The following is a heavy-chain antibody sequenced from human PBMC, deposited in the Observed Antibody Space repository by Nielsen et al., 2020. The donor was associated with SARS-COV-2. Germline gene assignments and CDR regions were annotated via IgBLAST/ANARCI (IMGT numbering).Heavy chain of an antibody. CDR2: TYYSGST. V-gene: IGHV4-39*01. D-gene: IGHD6-19*01. CDR1: GGSISSSSYY. Sequence: SETLSLTCTVSGGSISSSSYYWGWIRQPPGKGLEWIGSTYYSGSTYYNPSLKSRVTISVDTSKNQFSLKLSSVTAADTAVYYCARPVAVAGSNWFDPWGQGTLVTVSS. J-gene: IGHJ5*02. CDR3: ARPVAVAGSNWFDP.